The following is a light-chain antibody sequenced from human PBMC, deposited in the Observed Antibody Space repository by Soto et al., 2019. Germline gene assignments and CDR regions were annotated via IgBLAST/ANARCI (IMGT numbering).Light chain of an antibody. J-gene: IGKJ2*01. CDR1: QTINNY. CDR3: QQSSSTPHT. Sequence: DIQMTQSPSSLSASLGDRVTITCRASQTINNYLHWYQQRPGEAPKLLIYSASNLQTGVPPRFSGSGSGTHFTLTISSLQPEDFATYSCQQSSSTPHTFGQGTKVDIK. V-gene: IGKV1-39*01. CDR2: SAS.